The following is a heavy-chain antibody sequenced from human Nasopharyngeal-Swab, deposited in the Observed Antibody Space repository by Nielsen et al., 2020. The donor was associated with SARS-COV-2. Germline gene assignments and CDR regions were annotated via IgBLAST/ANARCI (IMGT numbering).Heavy chain of an antibody. J-gene: IGHJ4*02. CDR3: ARDLDPYCGGDCSTWGGLDY. CDR1: GFTFSSYA. CDR2: ISYDGSNK. V-gene: IGHV3-30-3*01. Sequence: GGSLRLSCAASGFTFSSYAMHWVRQAPGKGLEWVAVISYDGSNKYYADSVKGRFTISRDNSKNTLYLQMNSLRAEDTAVYYCARDLDPYCGGDCSTWGGLDYWGQGTLVTVSS. D-gene: IGHD2-21*02.